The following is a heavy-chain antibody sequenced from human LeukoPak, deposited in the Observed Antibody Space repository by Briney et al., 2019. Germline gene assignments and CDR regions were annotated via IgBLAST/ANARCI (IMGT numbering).Heavy chain of an antibody. CDR2: IKQDGSEK. CDR3: ARNAYYYGSGSPLGY. D-gene: IGHD3-10*01. Sequence: GSLRLSCAASGFTFSSYWMSWVRQAPGKGLEWVANIKQDGSEKYYVDSVKGRFTIPRDNAKNSLYLQMNSLRAEDTAVYYCARNAYYYGSGSPLGYWGQGTLVTVSS. CDR1: GFTFSSYW. J-gene: IGHJ4*02. V-gene: IGHV3-7*01.